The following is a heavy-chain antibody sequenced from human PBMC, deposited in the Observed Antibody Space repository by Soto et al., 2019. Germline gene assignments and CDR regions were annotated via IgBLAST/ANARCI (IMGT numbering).Heavy chain of an antibody. CDR1: GYSFTSYW. J-gene: IGHJ6*02. V-gene: IGHV5-51*01. Sequence: GESLKISCKGSGYSFTSYWIGWVRQMPGKGLEWMGIIYPGDSDTRYSPSFQGQVTISADKSISTAYLQWSSLKASDTAMYYCARTSAASTYYSGMDVWGQGTTVTVS. CDR2: IYPGDSDT. D-gene: IGHD6-13*01. CDR3: ARTSAASTYYSGMDV.